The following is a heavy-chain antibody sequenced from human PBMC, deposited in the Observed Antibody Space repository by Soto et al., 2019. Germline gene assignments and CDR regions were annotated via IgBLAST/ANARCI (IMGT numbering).Heavy chain of an antibody. J-gene: IGHJ5*02. Sequence: ETLCLTWTVSGGSSSSYGGSWIREPRGEGLEWIGYSDYSGSTNYNPSLKSRVTISVDTSKNQFSLKLSSVTAADTAVYYCARDLLYYDILTGPPANWFDPWGQGTLVTVS. D-gene: IGHD3-9*01. CDR3: ARDLLYYDILTGPPANWFDP. V-gene: IGHV4-59*01. CDR1: GGSSSSYG. CDR2: SDYSGST.